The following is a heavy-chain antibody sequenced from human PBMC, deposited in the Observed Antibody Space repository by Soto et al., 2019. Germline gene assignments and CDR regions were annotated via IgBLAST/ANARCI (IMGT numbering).Heavy chain of an antibody. CDR3: AKSVGSAVPDY. J-gene: IGHJ4*02. CDR1: GGSVSSGSYY. CDR2: IYCSGST. Sequence: QVQLQESGPGLVKPSETLSLTCTVSGGSVSSGSYYWSWIRQPPGKGLEWIGYIYCSGSTNYNPSLKSRVTISVDTSKNQFSLKLSSVTAADTAVYYCAKSVGSAVPDYWGQGTLVTVSS. D-gene: IGHD6-13*01. V-gene: IGHV4-61*01.